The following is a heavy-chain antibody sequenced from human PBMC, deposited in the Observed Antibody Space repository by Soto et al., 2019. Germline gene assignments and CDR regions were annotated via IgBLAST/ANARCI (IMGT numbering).Heavy chain of an antibody. Sequence: PGGSLRLSCAASGFTFSSYGMHWVRQAPGKGLEWVAVISYDGSNKYYADSVKGRFTISRDNSKNTLYLQMNSLRAEDTAVYYCAKGSGAVAGIFDYWGQGTLVTVSS. D-gene: IGHD6-19*01. CDR2: ISYDGSNK. CDR3: AKGSGAVAGIFDY. V-gene: IGHV3-30*18. J-gene: IGHJ4*02. CDR1: GFTFSSYG.